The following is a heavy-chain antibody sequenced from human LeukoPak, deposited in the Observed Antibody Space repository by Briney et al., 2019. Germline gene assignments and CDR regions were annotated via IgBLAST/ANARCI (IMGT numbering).Heavy chain of an antibody. CDR2: INSDGSST. CDR1: GFTFSSYW. V-gene: IGHV3-74*01. D-gene: IGHD7-27*01. Sequence: GGSLRLSCAASGFTFSSYWMHWVRQAPGKGLVWVSRINSDGSSTNYADSVKGRFTNSRDNAKNTLYLQVKSLRAEDTAVYYCARGPSGWGSLDSWGQGTLVTVSS. J-gene: IGHJ4*02. CDR3: ARGPSGWGSLDS.